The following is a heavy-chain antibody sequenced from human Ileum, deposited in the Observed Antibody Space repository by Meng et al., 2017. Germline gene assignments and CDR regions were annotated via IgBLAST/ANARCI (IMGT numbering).Heavy chain of an antibody. CDR1: GGSISSSF. CDR2: VHYSGST. D-gene: IGHD3-10*01. V-gene: IGHV4-59*01. Sequence: PESLSLTCTVSGGSISSSFWSWIRQPPGKELEWIGYVHYSGSTNFNTSLNTRVTISVDTSKNQFSLRLNSVTAAAPAVYFCAKDLGSGSWHGLDVWGQGTTVNVSS. J-gene: IGHJ6*02. CDR3: AKDLGSGSWHGLDV.